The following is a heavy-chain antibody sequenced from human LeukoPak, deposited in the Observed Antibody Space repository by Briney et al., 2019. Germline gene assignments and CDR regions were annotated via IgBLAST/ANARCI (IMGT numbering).Heavy chain of an antibody. CDR2: IYHSGST. CDR3: ARALLLNPVDEQ. Sequence: PSQTLSLTCTVSGGSISSGGYYWSWIRQPPGKGLEWIGYIYHSGSTYYNPSLKSRVTISVDRSKNQFSLKLSSVTAADTAVYYCARALLLNPVDEQWGQGTLVTVSS. D-gene: IGHD1/OR15-1a*01. J-gene: IGHJ4*02. CDR1: GGSISSGGYY. V-gene: IGHV4-30-2*01.